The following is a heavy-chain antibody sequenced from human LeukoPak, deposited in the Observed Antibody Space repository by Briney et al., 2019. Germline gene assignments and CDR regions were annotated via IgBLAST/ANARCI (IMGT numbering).Heavy chain of an antibody. CDR3: ARHSAAAGIIDY. J-gene: IGHJ4*02. CDR2: IYYSGST. CDR1: GVSISSYY. V-gene: IGHV4-59*08. D-gene: IGHD6-13*01. Sequence: SSESLSLTCTVSGVSISSYYWSWIRQPPGKGLEWIGYIYYSGSTNYNPSLKSRVTISVDTSKNQFSLKLSSVTAADTAVYYCARHSAAAGIIDYWGQGTLVTVSS.